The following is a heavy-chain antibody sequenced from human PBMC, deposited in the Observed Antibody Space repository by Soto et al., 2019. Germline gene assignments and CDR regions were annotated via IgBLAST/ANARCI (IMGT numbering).Heavy chain of an antibody. CDR3: ARGGYCTNGVCYGWGYYYYGMDV. CDR1: GYTFTSYD. J-gene: IGHJ6*02. D-gene: IGHD2-8*01. CDR2: MNPNSGNT. V-gene: IGHV1-8*01. Sequence: ASVKVSCKASGYTFTSYDINWVRQATGQGLEWMGWMNPNSGNTGYAQKFQGRVTMTRNTSISTAYMELSSLRSEDPAVYDGARGGYCTNGVCYGWGYYYYGMDVWGQGTTVTVSS.